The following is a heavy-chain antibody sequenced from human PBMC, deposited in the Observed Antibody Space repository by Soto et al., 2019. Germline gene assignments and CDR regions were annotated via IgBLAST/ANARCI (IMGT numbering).Heavy chain of an antibody. V-gene: IGHV3-30*18. Sequence: QVQLVESGGGVVQPGRSLRLSCAASGFTFSSYGMHWVRQAPGKGLEWVAVISYDGSNKYYADSVKGRFTISRDNSKNTLYLQMNSLRAEDTAVYYCAKDSGRIAVDGTHIDYWGQGTLVTVSS. CDR1: GFTFSSYG. CDR3: AKDSGRIAVDGTHIDY. CDR2: ISYDGSNK. J-gene: IGHJ4*02. D-gene: IGHD6-19*01.